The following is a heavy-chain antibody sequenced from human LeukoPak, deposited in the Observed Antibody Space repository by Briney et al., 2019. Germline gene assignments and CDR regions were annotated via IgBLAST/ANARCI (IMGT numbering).Heavy chain of an antibody. V-gene: IGHV3-30*02. D-gene: IGHD2-15*01. Sequence: PGGSLRLSCAGSGFSFSSYGMHWVRQAPGKGLEWMAFIRSDGSNKYYADSVRGRFTISRDNAKNSLYLQMNSLRAEDTAVYSCARGADGVSSNSRGWFDPWGQGTLVTVSS. J-gene: IGHJ5*02. CDR3: ARGADGVSSNSRGWFDP. CDR2: IRSDGSNK. CDR1: GFSFSSYG.